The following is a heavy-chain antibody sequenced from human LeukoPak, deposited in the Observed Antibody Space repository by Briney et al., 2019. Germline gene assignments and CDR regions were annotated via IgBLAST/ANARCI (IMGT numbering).Heavy chain of an antibody. D-gene: IGHD2-15*01. Sequence: PGGSLRLSCAASGLTFSGYSMNWVRQAPGKGLEWVSSISSSSSYIYYADSVKGRFTISRDNAKNSLYLQMNSLRAEDTAVYYCARGLEIVVVVAATPDYFDYWGQGTLVTVSS. CDR3: ARGLEIVVVVAATPDYFDY. CDR1: GLTFSGYS. V-gene: IGHV3-21*01. J-gene: IGHJ4*02. CDR2: ISSSSSYI.